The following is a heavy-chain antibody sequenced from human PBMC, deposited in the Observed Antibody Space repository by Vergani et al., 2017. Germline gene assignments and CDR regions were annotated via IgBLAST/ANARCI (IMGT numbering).Heavy chain of an antibody. V-gene: IGHV7-4-1*02. CDR1: GYIFTSYA. D-gene: IGHD6-25*01. Sequence: QVYLVQSGSQLKLPGASVEISCRASGYIFTSYALNWVRQAPGQGLQWMGWIKTNTGNPTYAQAFTGRFVFSLDTSVSTAYLQISSLKVEDTAVYYCARDRGYXSDLYPVSTGMDFWGQGTQVIVSS. J-gene: IGHJ4*02. CDR2: IKTNTGNP. CDR3: ARDRGYXSDLYPVSTGMDF.